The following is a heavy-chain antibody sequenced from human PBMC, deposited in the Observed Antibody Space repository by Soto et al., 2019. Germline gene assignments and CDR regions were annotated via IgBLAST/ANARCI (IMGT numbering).Heavy chain of an antibody. J-gene: IGHJ4*02. V-gene: IGHV4-59*01. CDR2: IFHSGST. Sequence: SETLSLTCNVSGGSISGYYWSWIRQAPGKGLQWIGYIFHSGSTSYNPSLRSRVTISVDTSKNQFSLKVNSVTAADTAVYYCAKVRGYASGWRYFDYWGLGTLVTVSS. CDR1: GGSISGYY. D-gene: IGHD5-18*01. CDR3: AKVRGYASGWRYFDY.